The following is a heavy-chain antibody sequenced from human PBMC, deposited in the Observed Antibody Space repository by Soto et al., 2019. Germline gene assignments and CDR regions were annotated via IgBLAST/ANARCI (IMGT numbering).Heavy chain of an antibody. CDR1: GGSISSYY. CDR2: IYYTGRT. D-gene: IGHD3-22*01. CDR3: AREDGNDSEYNNCFDS. J-gene: IGHJ5*01. Sequence: SETLSLTCTVSGGSISSYYWSWIRQPPGKGLEWIANIYYTGRTTYNPSLKSRVTISVDTSKNQFSLKLSSVTAADTAVYYCAREDGNDSEYNNCFDSWGQGTLVTVSS. V-gene: IGHV4-59*01.